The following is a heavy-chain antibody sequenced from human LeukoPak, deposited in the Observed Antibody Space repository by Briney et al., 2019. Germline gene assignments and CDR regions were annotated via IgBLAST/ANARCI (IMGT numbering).Heavy chain of an antibody. J-gene: IGHJ3*02. D-gene: IGHD2-15*01. V-gene: IGHV3-49*04. Sequence: GGSLRLSCTASGFTFGDFAMSWVRQAPGKGLEWVGFIRSKAYGGTTEYAASVKGRFTISRDDSKSIAYLQMNSLRAEDTAVYYCARGLGFYCSGGSCPLGIWGQGTMVTVSS. CDR2: IRSKAYGGTT. CDR3: ARGLGFYCSGGSCPLGI. CDR1: GFTFGDFA.